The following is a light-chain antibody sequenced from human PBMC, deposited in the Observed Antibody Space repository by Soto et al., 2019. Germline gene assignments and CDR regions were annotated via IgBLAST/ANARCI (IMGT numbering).Light chain of an antibody. CDR2: WAS. CDR3: QQYYSSPPLT. CDR1: QSVSYSSNNKNY. J-gene: IGKJ4*01. V-gene: IGKV4-1*01. Sequence: DIVMAQSPDSLAVSLGERATINCKSSQSVSYSSNNKNYLAWYQQKPGQPPKLLIYWASTRESGVPDRFSGSGSGTDFTLTISSLQAEDVAVYYCQQYYSSPPLTFGGGTKVDIK.